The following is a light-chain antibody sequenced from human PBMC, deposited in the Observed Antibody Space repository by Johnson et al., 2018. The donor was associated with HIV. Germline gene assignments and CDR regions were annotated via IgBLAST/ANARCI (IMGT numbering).Light chain of an antibody. J-gene: IGLJ1*01. CDR2: DND. CDR1: SSNIGYNY. Sequence: QSVLTQPPSVSAAPGQKVTISCSGSSSNIGYNYVSWYQQVPGTAPKLLIYDNDKRPSGIPDRFSGSKSGTSATLGIPGLQTGDEAEYYCQAWDSSLSGYYVFGTGTKLTVL. CDR3: QAWDSSLSGYYV. V-gene: IGLV1-51*01.